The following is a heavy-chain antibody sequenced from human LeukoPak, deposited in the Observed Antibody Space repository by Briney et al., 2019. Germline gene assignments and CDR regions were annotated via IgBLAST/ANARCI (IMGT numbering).Heavy chain of an antibody. CDR1: GGSFSGYY. Sequence: SETLSLTCAVYGGSFSGYYWSWIRQPPGKGLEWIGEINHSGSTNYNPSLKSRVTISVDTSKNQFSLKLSPVTAADTAVYYCARSWNDVAYFDYWGQGTLVTVSS. CDR2: INHSGST. D-gene: IGHD1-1*01. V-gene: IGHV4-34*01. J-gene: IGHJ4*02. CDR3: ARSWNDVAYFDY.